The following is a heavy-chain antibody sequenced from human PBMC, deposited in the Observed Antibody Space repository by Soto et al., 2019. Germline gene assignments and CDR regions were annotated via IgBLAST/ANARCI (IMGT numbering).Heavy chain of an antibody. D-gene: IGHD3-16*01. CDR1: GCTLIGYF. CDR3: VTCLKRRDLDY. V-gene: IGHV1-2*02. CDR2: INPSSGET. Sequence: SVKVSCEASGCTLIGYFIPWVRQAPGQGLEWMGWINPSSGETTYAQKFQGRVTMTRDASISTAYMDLITLRSDDTAIYYCVTCLKRRDLDYWGQGT. J-gene: IGHJ4*02.